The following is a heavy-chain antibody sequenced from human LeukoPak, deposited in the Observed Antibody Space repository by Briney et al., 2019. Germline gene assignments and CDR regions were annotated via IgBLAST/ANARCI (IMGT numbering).Heavy chain of an antibody. D-gene: IGHD2-15*01. V-gene: IGHV3-7*01. CDR3: ARDEELGYCSGGSCNPFDY. Sequence: PGGSLRLSCAASGFTFSSFWMGWVRQAPGKGLEWVANIKQDGSEKDYVDSVRGRFTISRDNARNSLFLQMNSLRPEDTAIYYCARDEELGYCSGGSCNPFDYWGQGTLVTVSS. CDR2: IKQDGSEK. J-gene: IGHJ4*02. CDR1: GFTFSSFW.